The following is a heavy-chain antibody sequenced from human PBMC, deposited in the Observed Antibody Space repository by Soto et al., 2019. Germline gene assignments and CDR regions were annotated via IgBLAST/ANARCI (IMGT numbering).Heavy chain of an antibody. D-gene: IGHD3-22*01. Sequence: QVQLQESGPGLVEPSGTLSLTCGVSGDSFSSSNWWTWIRQPPGKGLEWMGDILHTGHTDYSPSLRSRITISIDTSKKEFSLHLTSVTATDTAVYYCARAPRRVDGKWFFDYWGPGALVTVSS. J-gene: IGHJ4*02. CDR2: ILHTGHT. CDR1: GDSFSSSNW. V-gene: IGHV4-4*02. CDR3: ARAPRRVDGKWFFDY.